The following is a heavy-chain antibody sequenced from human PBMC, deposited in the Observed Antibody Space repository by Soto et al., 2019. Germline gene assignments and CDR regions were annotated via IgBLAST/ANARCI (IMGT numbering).Heavy chain of an antibody. CDR1: GGSIISYY. D-gene: IGHD3-10*01. CDR2: IYYTGYT. J-gene: IGHJ4*02. Sequence: PSETLSLTCTVSGGSIISYYWSWIRQSPGKGLEWIGYIYYTGYTNYNPSLKSRVTISVDTSKNQFSLNVSSVTAADTAVYYCARVKWFGESGFDYWGQGTLVTVSS. CDR3: ARVKWFGESGFDY. V-gene: IGHV4-59*01.